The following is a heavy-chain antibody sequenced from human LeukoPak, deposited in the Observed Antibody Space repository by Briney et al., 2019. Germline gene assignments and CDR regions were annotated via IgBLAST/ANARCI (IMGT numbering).Heavy chain of an antibody. J-gene: IGHJ4*02. D-gene: IGHD6-13*01. CDR3: VKGWQQLVRGYFDC. V-gene: IGHV3-64D*09. CDR2: ISSNGGST. Sequence: PGGSLRLSCSASGFTFSNYDMHWVRQAPGKGLEGVSAISSNGGSTYYVDSVKGRFTISRDNSKNTLCLQMSSLRAEDTAVYYCVKGWQQLVRGYFDCWGQGTLVTVSS. CDR1: GFTFSNYD.